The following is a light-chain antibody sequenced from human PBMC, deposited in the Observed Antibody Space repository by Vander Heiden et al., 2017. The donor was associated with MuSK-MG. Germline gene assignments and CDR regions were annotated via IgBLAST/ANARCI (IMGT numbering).Light chain of an antibody. V-gene: IGKV4-1*01. CDR3: QEYYSAPHT. CDR2: WAS. CDR1: QSVLYRSNNKDY. Sequence: DTGIHHSLAPLPLSLGERATINCKSSQSVLYRSNNKDYLAWYQQKPGQPPKLLIYWASTRESGVPDRFSGSGSGTDFTLTISSLQAEDVAVYYCQEYYSAPHTFGQGTKLXIK. J-gene: IGKJ2*01.